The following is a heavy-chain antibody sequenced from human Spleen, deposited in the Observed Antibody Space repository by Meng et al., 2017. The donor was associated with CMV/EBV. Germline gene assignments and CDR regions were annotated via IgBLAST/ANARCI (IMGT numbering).Heavy chain of an antibody. D-gene: IGHD4-23*01. CDR1: GFSLDTIGLG. CDR3: AHTPHDPNGNSPAFHI. V-gene: IGHV2-5*01. CDR2: IYWNDYK. J-gene: IGHJ3*02. Sequence: GPTLVKPTQTLTLTCTFSGFSLDTIGLGVGWIRQPPGKALEWLALIYWNDYKRYSPSLKNRLTIPKYTSNNQVVLTMANMDPVDTATYSWAHTPHDPNGNSPAFHIWGPGTMVTVSS.